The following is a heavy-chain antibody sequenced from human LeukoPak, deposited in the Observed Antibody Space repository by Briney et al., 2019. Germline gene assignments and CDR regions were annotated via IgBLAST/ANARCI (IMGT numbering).Heavy chain of an antibody. CDR1: GFTFSSYA. CDR2: ISGSGGST. D-gene: IGHD3-3*01. V-gene: IGHV3-23*01. CDR3: AKTDFWSGYPYYYYYYGMDV. J-gene: IGHJ6*02. Sequence: GWTLRLSCAASGFTFSSYAMSWVRQAPGKGLEWVSAISGSGGSTYYADSVKGRFTISRDNSKNTLYLQMNSLRAEDTAVYYCAKTDFWSGYPYYYYYYGMDVWGQGTTVTASS.